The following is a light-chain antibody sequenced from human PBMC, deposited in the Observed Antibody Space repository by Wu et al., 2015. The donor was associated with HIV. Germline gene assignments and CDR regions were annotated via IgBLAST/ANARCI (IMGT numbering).Light chain of an antibody. V-gene: IGKV3-15*01. CDR1: QSVSSN. CDR3: QQRSNWPPYT. Sequence: EIVMTQSPATLSVSPGERATLSCRASQSVSSNLAWYQQKPGQAPRLLIYAASTRATGIPARFSGSGSGTEFTLTISSLQSEDFAVYYCQQRSNWPPYTFGQGTKLQIK. CDR2: AAS. J-gene: IGKJ2*01.